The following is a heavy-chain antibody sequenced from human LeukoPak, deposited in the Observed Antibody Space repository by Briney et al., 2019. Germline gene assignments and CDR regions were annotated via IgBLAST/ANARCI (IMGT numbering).Heavy chain of an antibody. CDR2: IIPIFGTA. CDR1: GGTFSSYA. CDR3: ARKPFKDFWYLDP. V-gene: IGHV1-69*01. J-gene: IGHJ5*02. Sequence: SVKVSYKASGGTFSSYAISWVRQAPGQGLEWMGGIIPIFGTANYAQKFQGRATITADESTSTAYMELSSLRSEDTAVYYCARKPFKDFWYLDPWGQGTLVTVSS. D-gene: IGHD3-3*01.